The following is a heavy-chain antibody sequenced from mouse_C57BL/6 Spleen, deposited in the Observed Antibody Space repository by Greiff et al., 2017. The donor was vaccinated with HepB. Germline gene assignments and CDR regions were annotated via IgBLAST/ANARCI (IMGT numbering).Heavy chain of an antibody. Sequence: QLQQPGAELVKPGASVKLSCKASGYTFTSYWMQWVKQRPGQGLEWIGEIDPSDSYTNYNQKFKGKATLTGDTSSSTAYMQRSSLTSEDSAVYYCARRGYDGYFDVWGTGTTVTVSS. CDR3: ARRGYDGYFDV. CDR1: GYTFTSYW. CDR2: IDPSDSYT. V-gene: IGHV1-50*01. D-gene: IGHD2-2*01. J-gene: IGHJ1*03.